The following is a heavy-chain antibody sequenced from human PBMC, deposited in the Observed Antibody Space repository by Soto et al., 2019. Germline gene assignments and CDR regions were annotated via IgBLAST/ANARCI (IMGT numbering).Heavy chain of an antibody. CDR3: ARMVRRSPVGYYYYMDV. V-gene: IGHV1-18*01. D-gene: IGHD3-10*01. Sequence: QVQLVQSGAEVKKPGASVKVSCKTSGYTFTSHGISWVRQAPGQGLEWMGWISPYNGDTNYAQKLQGRVSVTTDSSTRTAYMELRSLRSEDTVVYYCARMVRRSPVGYYYYMDVWGKGTTVTVSS. CDR2: ISPYNGDT. CDR1: GYTFTSHG. J-gene: IGHJ6*03.